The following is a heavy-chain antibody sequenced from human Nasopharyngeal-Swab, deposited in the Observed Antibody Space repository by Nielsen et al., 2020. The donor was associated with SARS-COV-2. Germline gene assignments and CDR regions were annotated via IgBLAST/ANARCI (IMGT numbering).Heavy chain of an antibody. CDR2: IIPSGGTT. V-gene: IGHV3-23*01. J-gene: IGHJ4*02. CDR3: ARAYYFDS. Sequence: GESLKISCATSGFTFTSYAMSWVRQAPGKGLEWVSAIIPSGGTTYYADSVKGRFTISRDNAKNTLYLQMNSLRAEDTAVYYCARAYYFDSWGQGTLVTVSS. CDR1: GFTFTSYA.